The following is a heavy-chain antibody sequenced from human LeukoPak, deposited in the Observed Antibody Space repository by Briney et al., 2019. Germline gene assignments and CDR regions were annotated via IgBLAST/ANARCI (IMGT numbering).Heavy chain of an antibody. Sequence: ASVKVSCKASGYTFTSYYMHWVRQAAGQGLEWMGIINPSGGSTSYAQKFQGRVTMTRDTSTSTVYMELSSLRSEDTAVYYCARDLWALTGYYAFDYWGQGTLVTVSS. V-gene: IGHV1-46*01. CDR1: GYTFTSYY. D-gene: IGHD3-9*01. J-gene: IGHJ4*02. CDR3: ARDLWALTGYYAFDY. CDR2: INPSGGST.